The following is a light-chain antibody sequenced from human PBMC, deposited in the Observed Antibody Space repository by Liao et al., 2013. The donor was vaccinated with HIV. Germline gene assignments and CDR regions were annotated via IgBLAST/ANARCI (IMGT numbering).Light chain of an antibody. Sequence: YELTQPPSVSVSPGQTASITCSGDKLGDKYACWYQVKPGQSPVLVIYQDNKRPSGIPERFSGSNSGNTATLTISGTQAMDEADYYCQTWDNNINYVFGTGTKVTVL. V-gene: IGLV3-1*01. CDR2: QDN. CDR1: KLGDKY. CDR3: QTWDNNINYV. J-gene: IGLJ1*01.